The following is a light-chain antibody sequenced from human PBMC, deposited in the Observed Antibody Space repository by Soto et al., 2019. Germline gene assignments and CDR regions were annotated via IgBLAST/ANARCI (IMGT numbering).Light chain of an antibody. CDR2: TSS. CDR3: QQSYNTPRT. J-gene: IGKJ1*01. CDR1: QPISEY. V-gene: IGKV1-39*01. Sequence: DIQMTHSPSSRSASVGDRVTMTCGTSQPISEYLNWYQQKPGKAPSLLIYTSSNLQTGVPSRFSGSGSGTHFTLTINSLQPEDFATYYCQQSYNTPRTFGQGTKVDIK.